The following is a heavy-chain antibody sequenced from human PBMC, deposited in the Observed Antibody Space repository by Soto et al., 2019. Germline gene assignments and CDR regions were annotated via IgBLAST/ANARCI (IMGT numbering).Heavy chain of an antibody. CDR3: AKDATRTSGWYYFDY. V-gene: IGHV3-23*01. CDR2: MSNSGDLT. Sequence: GGSLRLACSSSGFTFITCAMGWVRQAPGKWLEWVSVMSNSGDLTYYADSVKGRFTISRDNSENTLFLQMSSLRADDTAVYYCAKDATRTSGWYYFDYWGQGTLVTVSS. D-gene: IGHD6-19*01. J-gene: IGHJ4*02. CDR1: GFTFITCA.